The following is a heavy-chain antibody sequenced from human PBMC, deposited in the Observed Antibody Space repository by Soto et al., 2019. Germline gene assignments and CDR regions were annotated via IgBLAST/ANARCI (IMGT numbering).Heavy chain of an antibody. CDR3: IIGYGNPCGTGA. J-gene: IGHJ6*02. D-gene: IGHD5-18*01. CDR1: GFTFSNTW. V-gene: IGHV3-15*07. Sequence: PEGSLRLSCAASGFTFSNTWMNWGLQAPGKGLEWVGLIKNKIAGGTTDYAAPVKGRFTISRDDSKNMLYLQMNSLKTEDTAVYVCIIGYGNPCGTGAWGQGINVTVSS. CDR2: IKNKIAGGTT.